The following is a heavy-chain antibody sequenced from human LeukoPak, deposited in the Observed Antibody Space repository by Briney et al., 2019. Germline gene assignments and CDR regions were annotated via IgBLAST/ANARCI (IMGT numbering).Heavy chain of an antibody. CDR2: IRYDGSYK. Sequence: GGSLRLSCAASGFTFSSYGMHWVRQAPGKGLEWVAFIRYDGSYKYYADSVKGRFTISRGNSKNTPYLQMNSLRAEDTAVYYCARVRYSSSWSRSDYWGQGTLVTVSS. J-gene: IGHJ4*02. D-gene: IGHD6-13*01. CDR1: GFTFSSYG. V-gene: IGHV3-30*02. CDR3: ARVRYSSSWSRSDY.